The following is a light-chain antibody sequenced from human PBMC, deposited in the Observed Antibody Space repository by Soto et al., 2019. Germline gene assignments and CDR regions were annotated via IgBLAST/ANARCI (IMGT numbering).Light chain of an antibody. CDR1: QSVFYSSSNKNY. V-gene: IGKV4-1*01. CDR2: WAS. J-gene: IGKJ1*01. CDR3: QQYYSTPWT. Sequence: DIVMTQSPDSLAVSLGERATINCKSSQSVFYSSSNKNYLAWYQQKSGQPPKLLIYWASTRESGVPDRFSGSGSGTDFTLTISSLQADDVAVYFCQQYYSTPWTFGQGTKVEIK.